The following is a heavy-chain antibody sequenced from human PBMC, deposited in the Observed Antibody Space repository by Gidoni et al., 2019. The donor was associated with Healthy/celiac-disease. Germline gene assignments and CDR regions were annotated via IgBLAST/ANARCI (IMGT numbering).Heavy chain of an antibody. Sequence: QVQLVQSGAEVKKPGSSVKVSCKASGGTFSSYAISWVRQAPGQGLEWMGRIIPILGIANYAQKFQGRVTITADKSTSTAYMELSSLRSEDTAVYYCARDAVNRYCSSTSCSYWGQGTLVTVSS. CDR1: GGTFSSYA. J-gene: IGHJ4*02. V-gene: IGHV1-69*04. CDR3: ARDAVNRYCSSTSCSY. CDR2: IIPILGIA. D-gene: IGHD2-2*01.